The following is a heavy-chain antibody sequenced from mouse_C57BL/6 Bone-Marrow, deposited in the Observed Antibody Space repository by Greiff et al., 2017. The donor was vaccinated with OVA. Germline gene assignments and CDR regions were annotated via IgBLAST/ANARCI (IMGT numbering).Heavy chain of an antibody. CDR2: IHPSDSDT. D-gene: IGHD1-1*01. J-gene: IGHJ2*01. Sequence: QVQLKQPGAELVKPGASVKVSCKASGYTFTSYWIHWVKQRPGQGLEWIGRIHPSDSDTNYNQKFKGKATLTVDKSSSTAYMQLSSLTSEDSAVYYGTSYYCSSYGYYFDYWGQGTTLTVSS. CDR3: TSYYCSSYGYYFDY. CDR1: GYTFTSYW. V-gene: IGHV1-74*01.